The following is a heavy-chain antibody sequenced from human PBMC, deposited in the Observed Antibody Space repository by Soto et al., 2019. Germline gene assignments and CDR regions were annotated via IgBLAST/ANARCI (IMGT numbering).Heavy chain of an antibody. CDR3: ATRITVFGLLIPPFDP. Sequence: PSENLSLTCAVYGGSVNGYYWNWIRQPPGTGLEWIGEINHTGGTHYNPSLTRRVTMSVDTSKNQFSLRLSSVTAADTAIYYCATRITVFGLLIPPFDPWGQGTQVTVSS. CDR2: INHTGGT. CDR1: GGSVNGYY. J-gene: IGHJ5*02. D-gene: IGHD3-3*01. V-gene: IGHV4-34*01.